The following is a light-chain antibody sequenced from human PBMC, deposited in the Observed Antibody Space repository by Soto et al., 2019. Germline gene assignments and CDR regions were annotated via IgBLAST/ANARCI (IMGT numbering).Light chain of an antibody. J-gene: IGKJ5*01. CDR1: QSIGSW. V-gene: IGKV1-5*01. Sequence: DFQMTQSPSTLSASVGDKVTMTCRASQSIGSWLAWYQQKPGKAPKVLIYDASSLESGVPSRFSDSGSGTEFTLTVISLQPDAIANYYCQKYNSYFGQGTKMEIK. CDR3: QKYNSY. CDR2: DAS.